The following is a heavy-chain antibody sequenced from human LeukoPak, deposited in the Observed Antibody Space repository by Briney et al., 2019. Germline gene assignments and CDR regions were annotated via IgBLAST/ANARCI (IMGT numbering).Heavy chain of an antibody. CDR2: INSDGSST. D-gene: IGHD5-18*01. V-gene: IGHV3-74*01. J-gene: IGHJ4*02. CDR1: GFTFSSYW. Sequence: GGSLRLSCAASGFTFSSYWMHWVRQAPGQGLVWVSRINSDGSSTSYADSVKGRFTISRDNAKNTLYLQMNSLRAEDTAVYYCARWDTAMVAFDYWGQGTLVTVSS. CDR3: ARWDTAMVAFDY.